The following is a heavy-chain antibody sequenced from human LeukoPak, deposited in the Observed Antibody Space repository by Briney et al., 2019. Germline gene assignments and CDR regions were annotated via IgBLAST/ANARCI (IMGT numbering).Heavy chain of an antibody. Sequence: SETLSLTCAVSGVSFDDYYWSWVRQTPGKGREWIGEINHSGYTNDSPSLKSRVTLSIDTSRKQFSLSLRSVTVADTGIYYCTRMTAGHDYWGQGTLVTVSS. V-gene: IGHV4-34*01. J-gene: IGHJ4*02. CDR2: INHSGYT. D-gene: IGHD2-21*02. CDR3: TRMTAGHDY. CDR1: GVSFDDYY.